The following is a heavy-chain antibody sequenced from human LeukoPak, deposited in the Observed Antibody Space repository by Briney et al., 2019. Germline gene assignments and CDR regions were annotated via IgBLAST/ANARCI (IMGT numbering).Heavy chain of an antibody. CDR3: VKDETGSSWYN. V-gene: IGHV3-23*01. CDR2: IGGSGTGT. CDR1: GFTFSSYY. D-gene: IGHD6-13*01. Sequence: GGSMRLSCAASGFTFSSYYMSWVRQAPGKGLEWVSAIGGSGTGTYYADSVKGRFTISRDNSKNTLYLQMNSLRAEDTAVYYCVKDETGSSWYNWGQGTLVTVSS. J-gene: IGHJ4*02.